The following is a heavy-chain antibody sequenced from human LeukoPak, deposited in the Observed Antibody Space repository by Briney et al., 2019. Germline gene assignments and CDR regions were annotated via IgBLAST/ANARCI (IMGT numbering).Heavy chain of an antibody. V-gene: IGHV3-30*02. CDR1: GFTFSSYG. D-gene: IGHD4/OR15-4a*01. CDR3: AKDEWVTNYALDY. Sequence: GGSLRLSCAASGFTFSSYGMHWVRQAPGRGLEWVAFIRSDGSNKYYADSVKGRFTISRDNSKNTLYLQMNSLRAADTAVYYCAKDEWVTNYALDYWGQGTLVTVSS. CDR2: IRSDGSNK. J-gene: IGHJ4*02.